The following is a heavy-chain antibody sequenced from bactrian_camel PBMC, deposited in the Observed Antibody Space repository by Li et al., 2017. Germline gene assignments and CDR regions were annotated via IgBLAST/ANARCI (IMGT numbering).Heavy chain of an antibody. D-gene: IGHD4*01. Sequence: HVQLVESGGGSVAPGGSLRLSCATSGVHHGARCMGWFRQVPGKQREGVASVVADGTRKYADSVTGRFIISADNAKNISYLQMNSLKPEDTATYFCAACGVLCDFPQLDPGFYHVWGQGTQVTVS. CDR3: AACGVLCDFPQLDPGFYHV. CDR1: GVHHGARC. CDR2: VVADGTR. V-gene: IGHV3S53*01. J-gene: IGHJ4*01.